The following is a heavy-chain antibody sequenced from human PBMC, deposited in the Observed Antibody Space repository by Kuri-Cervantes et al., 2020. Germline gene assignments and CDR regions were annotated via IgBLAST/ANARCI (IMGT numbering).Heavy chain of an antibody. CDR1: GFTFSDYY. D-gene: IGHD6-13*01. Sequence: GESLKISCAASGFTFSDYYMSWIRQAPGKGLEWVSYISSSSSYIYYADSVKGRFTISRDNAKNSLYLQMNSLRAEDTAVYYCARDKSFGTNTQLVVGGVLYYYYGMDVWGQGTTVTVSS. V-gene: IGHV3-11*06. CDR3: ARDKSFGTNTQLVVGGVLYYYYGMDV. CDR2: ISSSSSYI. J-gene: IGHJ6*02.